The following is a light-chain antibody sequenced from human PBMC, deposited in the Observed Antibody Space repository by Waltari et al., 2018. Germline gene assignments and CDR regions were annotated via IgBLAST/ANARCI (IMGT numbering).Light chain of an antibody. Sequence: QSALTQPAPVSGSPGQSITISFSGTSSDVGKYNFVSWFQQHPGTAPKPMIYEGSKRPSGVSNRFSGSKSGNTASLTISGLQAEDEADYYCCSYAGNRWVFGGGTKLTVL. V-gene: IGLV2-23*01. CDR3: CSYAGNRWV. J-gene: IGLJ3*02. CDR2: EGS. CDR1: SSDVGKYNF.